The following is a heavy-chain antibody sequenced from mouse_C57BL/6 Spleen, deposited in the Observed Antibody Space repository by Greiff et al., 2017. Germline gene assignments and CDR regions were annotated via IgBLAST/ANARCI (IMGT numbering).Heavy chain of an antibody. V-gene: IGHV3-6*01. CDR1: GYSITSGYY. J-gene: IGHJ1*03. CDR2: ISYDGSN. Sequence: EVQLQESGPGLVKPSQSLSLTCSVTGYSITSGYYWNWIRQFPGNKLEWMGYISYDGSNNYNPSLKNRISITRDTSKNQFFLKLNSVTTEDTATYYCAREGELRHSYWYFDVWGTGTTVTVSS. D-gene: IGHD1-1*01. CDR3: AREGELRHSYWYFDV.